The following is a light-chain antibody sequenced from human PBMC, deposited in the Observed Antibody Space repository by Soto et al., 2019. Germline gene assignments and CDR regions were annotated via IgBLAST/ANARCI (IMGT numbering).Light chain of an antibody. CDR3: QQYDNLPPFT. CDR1: QDISNY. Sequence: DIQMTQSPSSLSASVGDRVTITCQASQDISNYLNWYQQKPGKAPKLLIYDASNLETGVPSRFSGSGSGTDVTFTISSLQPEDIATYYCQQYDNLPPFTFGPGTKVDI. J-gene: IGKJ3*01. V-gene: IGKV1-33*01. CDR2: DAS.